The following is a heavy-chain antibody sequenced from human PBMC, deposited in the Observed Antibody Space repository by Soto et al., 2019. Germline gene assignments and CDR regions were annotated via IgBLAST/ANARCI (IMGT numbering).Heavy chain of an antibody. J-gene: IGHJ4*02. V-gene: IGHV5-10-1*01. D-gene: IGHD3-22*01. CDR1: GYSFAGYW. CDR2: IDPSDSQT. Sequence: GESLTSSCKGSGYSFAGYWITWVRQKPGKGLEWMGRIDPSDSQTYYSPSFRGHVTISATKSITTVFLQWRSLRASDTAMYYCARQIYDSDTGPNFEYYFDSWGQGTPVTVSS. CDR3: ARQIYDSDTGPNFEYYFDS.